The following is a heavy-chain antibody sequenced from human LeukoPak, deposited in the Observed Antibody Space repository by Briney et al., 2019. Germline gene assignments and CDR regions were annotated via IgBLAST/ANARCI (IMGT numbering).Heavy chain of an antibody. V-gene: IGHV3-23*01. CDR3: AKDMGLRFLEWFSFDY. D-gene: IGHD3-3*01. J-gene: IGHJ4*02. CDR2: ISGSGGST. Sequence: GGSLRLSCAASGFTFSSYAMSWVRQAPGKGLEWVSAISGSGGSTYYADSVKGPFTISRDNSKNTLYLQMNSLRAEDTAVYYCAKDMGLRFLEWFSFDYWGQGTLVTVSS. CDR1: GFTFSSYA.